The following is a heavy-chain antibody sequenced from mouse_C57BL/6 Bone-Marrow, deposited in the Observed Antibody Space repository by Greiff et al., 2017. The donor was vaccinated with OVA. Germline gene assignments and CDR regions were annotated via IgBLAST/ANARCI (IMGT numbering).Heavy chain of an antibody. Sequence: VQLQQSGAELVKPGASVKLSCTASGFNIKDYYMHWVKQRTEQGLEWIGRIDPEDGETKYAPKFQGKATIPADTSSNTAYLQLSILTSEDTAVYYFASLDSRGYAMDYWGQGTSVTVSS. CDR3: ASLDSRGYAMDY. CDR1: GFNIKDYY. J-gene: IGHJ4*01. D-gene: IGHD2-4*01. CDR2: IDPEDGET. V-gene: IGHV14-2*01.